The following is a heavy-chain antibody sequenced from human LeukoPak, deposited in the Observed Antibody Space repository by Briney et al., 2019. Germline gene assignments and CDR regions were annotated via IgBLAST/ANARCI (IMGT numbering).Heavy chain of an antibody. CDR1: GFTFNNNT. J-gene: IGHJ4*02. CDR2: TSGGGETT. V-gene: IGHV3-23*01. CDR3: ARDYADYVGYFFFDY. D-gene: IGHD4-17*01. Sequence: GGSLRLSCAASGFTFNNNTMNWVRQAPGHGLVWVSSTSGGGETTYYADSAKGRFTISRDNSQNTLYLQMNSLRAEDTAVYYCARDYADYVGYFFFDYWGQGTLVTVSS.